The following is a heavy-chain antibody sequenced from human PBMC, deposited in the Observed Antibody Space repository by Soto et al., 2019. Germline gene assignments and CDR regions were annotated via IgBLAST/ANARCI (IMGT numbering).Heavy chain of an antibody. Sequence: SETLSLTCTVSGGSISSYYWSWIRQPPGKGLEWIGYIYYSGSTNYNPSLKSRVTISVDTSKNQFSLKLSSVTAADTAVYYCARRYGDSFDIWGQGTMVTVS. V-gene: IGHV4-59*08. CDR2: IYYSGST. CDR3: ARRYGDSFDI. D-gene: IGHD4-17*01. CDR1: GGSISSYY. J-gene: IGHJ3*02.